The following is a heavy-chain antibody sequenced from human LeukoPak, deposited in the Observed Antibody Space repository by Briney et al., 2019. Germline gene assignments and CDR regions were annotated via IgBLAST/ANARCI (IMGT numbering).Heavy chain of an antibody. CDR1: GGTFSGYY. D-gene: IGHD3-22*01. J-gene: IGHJ4*02. CDR2: INHSGGT. CDR3: ARGGSYYYDSSGYYS. V-gene: IGHV4-34*01. Sequence: SETLSRTCAGYGGTFSGYYWGWIRQPPGKGLEWIGEINHSGGTNYNPSLKSRVTISVDTSKNQFSLKLSSVTAADTAVYYCARGGSYYYDSSGYYSWGQGTLVTVSS.